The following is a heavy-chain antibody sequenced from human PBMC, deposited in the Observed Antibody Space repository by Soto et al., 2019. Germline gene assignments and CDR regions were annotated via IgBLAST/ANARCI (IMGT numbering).Heavy chain of an antibody. CDR1: GFSFTNTW. V-gene: IGHV3-15*07. D-gene: IGHD2-15*01. Sequence: VQLVESGGGLVKSGDSLRLSCAASGFSFTNTWMNWVRQAPGKGLEWVGRIKKQAEGGTADYATPVKGRFTISRDDSKNMVYLQMNSLKTEDTAVYYCSTDEYCSAGNCYSLFDYWGQGTLVTVSS. CDR3: STDEYCSAGNCYSLFDY. J-gene: IGHJ4*02. CDR2: IKKQAEGGTA.